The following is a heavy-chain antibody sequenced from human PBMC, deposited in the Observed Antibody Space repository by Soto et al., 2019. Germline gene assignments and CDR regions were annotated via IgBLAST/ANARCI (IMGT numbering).Heavy chain of an antibody. Sequence: SETLSLTCTVSGGSISSYYWSWIRQPPGKGLEWIGYIYYSGSTNYNPSLKSRVTISVDTSKNQFSLKLSSVTAADTAVFYCARAGGMGYDILTGYYGRVAFDYWGQGTLVTVSS. CDR1: GGSISSYY. J-gene: IGHJ4*02. V-gene: IGHV4-59*01. D-gene: IGHD3-9*01. CDR3: ARAGGMGYDILTGYYGRVAFDY. CDR2: IYYSGST.